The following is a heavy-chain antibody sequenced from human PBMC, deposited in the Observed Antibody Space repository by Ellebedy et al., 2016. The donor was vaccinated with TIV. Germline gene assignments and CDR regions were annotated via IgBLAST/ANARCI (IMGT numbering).Heavy chain of an antibody. D-gene: IGHD3-16*01. Sequence: GGSLRLSCAASGFTFGSFAMHWVRQAPGKGLEWLSVISAGSSSSYHADSVKGRFTITRDNSKNTLYLQMNRLRPEDTAVYYCANGSSSGFNYDRVGFQYWGQGTLVSVSS. V-gene: IGHV3-23*01. CDR3: ANGSSSGFNYDRVGFQY. CDR2: ISAGSSSS. J-gene: IGHJ4*02. CDR1: GFTFGSFA.